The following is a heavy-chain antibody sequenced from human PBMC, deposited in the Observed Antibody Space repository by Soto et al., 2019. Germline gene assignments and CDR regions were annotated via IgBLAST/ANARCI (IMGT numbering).Heavy chain of an antibody. CDR1: GSPTSSYY. CDR2: VYYTGTT. D-gene: IGHD3-22*01. CDR3: ARLGDYYQTFDY. Sequence: PSETLSLTCSVSGSPTSSYYWSWFRQPPGQGLEWLGYVYYTGTTTYNPSLKSRLTISLDTSKTQFSLKLGSVTAADTAVYYCARLGDYYQTFDYWGQGDLVTVSS. J-gene: IGHJ4*01. V-gene: IGHV4-59*08.